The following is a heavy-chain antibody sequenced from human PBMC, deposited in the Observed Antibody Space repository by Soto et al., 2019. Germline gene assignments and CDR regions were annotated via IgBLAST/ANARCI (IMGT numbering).Heavy chain of an antibody. CDR3: ARRRARGDGYNSPTYSLDY. V-gene: IGHV3-73*02. Sequence: EVQLVQSGGGLVQPGESVKLSCATSGFTFSGSAIHWVRQASGKGLEWIGRINTRSYSYATAYTASVEGRFTISRDDSKNTAYLQMNRLNTEDTAVYYCARRRARGDGYNSPTYSLDYWGQGTLVTVSS. D-gene: IGHD3-22*01. J-gene: IGHJ4*02. CDR2: INTRSYSYAT. CDR1: GFTFSGSA.